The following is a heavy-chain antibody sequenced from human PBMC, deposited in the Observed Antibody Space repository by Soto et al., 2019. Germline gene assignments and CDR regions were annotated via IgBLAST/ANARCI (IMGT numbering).Heavy chain of an antibody. CDR2: ITTSSSYT. V-gene: IGHV3-11*05. J-gene: IGHJ4*02. CDR3: ARVTGTYQFDY. CDR1: GFTFSDYY. Sequence: GGSLRLSCAASGFTFSDYYMSWIRQAPGKGLEWVSYITTSSSYTNYVDSVKDRFTISRDNARNSLYLQMISLRAEDTAVYYCARVTGTYQFDYWGQGTLVTVSS. D-gene: IGHD1-7*01.